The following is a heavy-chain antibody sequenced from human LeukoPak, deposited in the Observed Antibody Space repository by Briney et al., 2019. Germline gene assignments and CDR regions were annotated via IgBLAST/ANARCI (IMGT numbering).Heavy chain of an antibody. J-gene: IGHJ6*02. V-gene: IGHV3-53*01. D-gene: IGHD3-10*01. CDR2: IYSDGSI. CDR1: GFIVSSNS. Sequence: GGSLRLSCAAPGFIVSSNSMNWVRQAPGKGLQWVSVIYSDGSIYYADSVKGRFTISRDKSKNNLYLQMNSLRAEDTAIYYCAGENNFGSGMDVWGQGTTVIVSS. CDR3: AGENNFGSGMDV.